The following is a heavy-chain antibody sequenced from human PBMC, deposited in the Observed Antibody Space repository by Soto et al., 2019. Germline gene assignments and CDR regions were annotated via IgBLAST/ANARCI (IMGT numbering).Heavy chain of an antibody. CDR3: ARSDGYPFTWLDS. CDR2: MNPNSNNT. J-gene: IGHJ5*01. V-gene: IGHV1-8*01. CDR1: GYTFASYD. Sequence: QVQLVQSGAEVKTPGASVKVSCKASGYTFASYDMNWVRQAPGQGLEWMGWMNPNSNNTGYAQKFQGRLTMTRDSALSIAHMELSSLRNEDTAVYYCARSDGYPFTWLDSWGQGTLVTVSA. D-gene: IGHD2-21*01.